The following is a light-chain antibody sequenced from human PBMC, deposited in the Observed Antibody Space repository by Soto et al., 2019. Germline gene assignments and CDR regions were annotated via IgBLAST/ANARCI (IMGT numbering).Light chain of an antibody. J-gene: IGLJ3*02. Sequence: QSALTQPASVSGSPGQSITLSCTGTSSDVGSYNLVSWYQQHPGKAPKLMIFEVYKRPLGASNRVSGSKSGNTASLTISGLQAEDEADYYCCSPEASSIPNWVLAGGTKLTVL. CDR2: EVY. CDR1: SSDVGSYNL. CDR3: CSPEASSIPNWV. V-gene: IGLV2-23*02.